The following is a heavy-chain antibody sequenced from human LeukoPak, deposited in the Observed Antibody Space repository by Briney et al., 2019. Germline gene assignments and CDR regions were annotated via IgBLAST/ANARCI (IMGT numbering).Heavy chain of an antibody. Sequence: GGSLRLSCAASGFTFSSYAMSCVRQAPGKGPEWVSAISTYGGSTYYADSVKGRFTISRDNSKNTLYLQMNSLRAEDTAVYYCAKSYCGGDCYPDYWGQGTLVTVSS. CDR2: ISTYGGST. CDR3: AKSYCGGDCYPDY. D-gene: IGHD2-21*02. V-gene: IGHV3-23*01. CDR1: GFTFSSYA. J-gene: IGHJ4*02.